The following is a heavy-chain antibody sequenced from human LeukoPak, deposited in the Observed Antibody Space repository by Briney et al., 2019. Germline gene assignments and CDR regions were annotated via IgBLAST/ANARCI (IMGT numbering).Heavy chain of an antibody. V-gene: IGHV3-23*01. CDR2: ISGSGGST. J-gene: IGHJ6*03. CDR3: AKDSKIVGPTFRSYHYMDV. D-gene: IGHD1-26*01. CDR1: GFTFSSYA. Sequence: GGSLRLSCAASGFTFSSYAMSWVRQAPGKGLEWVSGISGSGGSTYYADSVKGRFTISRDNSKKTLYLQMNSSRAEDTAVYYCAKDSKIVGPTFRSYHYMDVWGKGTTVTVSS.